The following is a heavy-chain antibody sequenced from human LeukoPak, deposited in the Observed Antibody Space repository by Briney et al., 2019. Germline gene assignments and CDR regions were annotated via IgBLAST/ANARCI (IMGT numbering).Heavy chain of an antibody. D-gene: IGHD3-22*01. Sequence: PGRSLRLSCAASGFTFSSYGMHWVRQAPGKGLEWVAVIWYDGSNEYYVDSVKGRFTISRDNSKNTLYLQMNSLRAEDTAVYYCARGGFYYDSSGQHAFDYWGQGTLVTVSS. V-gene: IGHV3-33*01. CDR1: GFTFSSYG. CDR3: ARGGFYYDSSGQHAFDY. J-gene: IGHJ4*02. CDR2: IWYDGSNE.